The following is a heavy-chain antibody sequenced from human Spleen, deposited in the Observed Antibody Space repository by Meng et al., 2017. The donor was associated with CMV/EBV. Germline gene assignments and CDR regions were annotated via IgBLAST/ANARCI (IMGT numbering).Heavy chain of an antibody. CDR1: GYSFTRNW. Sequence: GESLKISCKGSGYSFTRNWIGWVRQLPGKGLEWMGIIYLADSDTRYSPSFQGQVTISADKSINTAHLQWRSLKASDTAMYYCARLCSSTSCYGAGYYYAMDVWGQGTTVTVSS. J-gene: IGHJ6*02. CDR3: ARLCSSTSCYGAGYYYAMDV. D-gene: IGHD2-2*01. CDR2: IYLADSDT. V-gene: IGHV5-51*01.